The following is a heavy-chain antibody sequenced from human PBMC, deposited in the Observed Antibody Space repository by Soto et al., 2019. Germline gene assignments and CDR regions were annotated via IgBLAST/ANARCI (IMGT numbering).Heavy chain of an antibody. CDR3: ARRYGLSAFDI. CDR2: IYYSGST. Sequence: QVQLQESGPGLVKPSETLSLTCTVSGGSISSYYWSWIRQPPGKGLEWIGDIYYSGSTNYNPSLNIRVTISVDTSKNQFSLKLSSVTAADTAVYYCARRYGLSAFDIWGQGTMVTVSS. D-gene: IGHD3-10*01. J-gene: IGHJ3*02. V-gene: IGHV4-59*08. CDR1: GGSISSYY.